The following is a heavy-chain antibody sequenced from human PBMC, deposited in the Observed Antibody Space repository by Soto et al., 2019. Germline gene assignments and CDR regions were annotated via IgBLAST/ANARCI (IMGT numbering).Heavy chain of an antibody. CDR3: AKGRGGSGSLTPRVDF. CDR2: ISGGGDTT. J-gene: IGHJ4*02. V-gene: IGHV3-23*01. CDR1: GFTFNNYA. D-gene: IGHD3-10*01. Sequence: EVQLLESGGGLVQPGGSLRLSCAASGFTFNNYAMTWVRQAPGKGLEWVSAISGGGDTTSYADSVKGRFTGSRDGSKNTLYLQMCSLRAEDTALYYCAKGRGGSGSLTPRVDFWGQGTLGTVSS.